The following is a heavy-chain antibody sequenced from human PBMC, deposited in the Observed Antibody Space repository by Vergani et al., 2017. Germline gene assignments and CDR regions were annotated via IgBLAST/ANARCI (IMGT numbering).Heavy chain of an antibody. CDR1: GYTFTGYY. J-gene: IGHJ3*02. D-gene: IGHD3-16*02. Sequence: QVQLVQSGAEVKKPGASVKVSCKASGYTFTGYYMHWVRQAPGQGLEWMGWINPNSGGTNYAQKFQGWVTMTRDTSISTAYMELSSLRSEDTAVYYCARPLRLGELSLLTIGGAFDIWGQGTMVTVSS. CDR2: INPNSGGT. V-gene: IGHV1-2*04. CDR3: ARPLRLGELSLLTIGGAFDI.